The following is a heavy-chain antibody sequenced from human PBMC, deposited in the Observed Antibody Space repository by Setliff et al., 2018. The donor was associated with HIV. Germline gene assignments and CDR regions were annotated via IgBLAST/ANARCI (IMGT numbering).Heavy chain of an antibody. CDR2: INPNTGGT. D-gene: IGHD2-15*01. CDR1: GYTFTGHY. CDR3: ARDQTPLDAFDI. V-gene: IGHV1-2*02. J-gene: IGHJ3*02. Sequence: ASVKVSCKSSGYTFTGHYIHWVRQAPGQGLEWMGWINPNTGGTNYAQKFQGRVTMTRDTSISTAYMELRRLRSNDTAMYYCARDQTPLDAFDIWGQGTMVTVSS.